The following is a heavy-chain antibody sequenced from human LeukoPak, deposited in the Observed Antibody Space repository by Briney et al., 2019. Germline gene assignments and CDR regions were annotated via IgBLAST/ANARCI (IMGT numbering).Heavy chain of an antibody. Sequence: SETLSLTCTVSGGSISSSSYYWGWIRQPPGKGLEWIGSVFYSGSTYYNSSLRSRVIISVDTSKNQFSLKLSSVTAADTAVYYCAKHYHNDAQASFHYWGQGTLVTVSS. CDR1: GGSISSSSYY. D-gene: IGHD3-22*01. CDR3: AKHYHNDAQASFHY. V-gene: IGHV4-39*01. J-gene: IGHJ4*02. CDR2: VFYSGST.